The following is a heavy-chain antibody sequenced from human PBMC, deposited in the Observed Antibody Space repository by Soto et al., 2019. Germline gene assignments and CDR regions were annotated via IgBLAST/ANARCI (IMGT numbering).Heavy chain of an antibody. D-gene: IGHD7-27*01. CDR3: ARVGLASLGYYHYGMDV. J-gene: IGHJ6*02. CDR2: IYYSGST. Sequence: PSETLSLTCTVSGGSISSYYWSWIRQPPGKGLEWIGYIYYSGSTNYNPSLKSRVTISVDTSKNQFSLKLSSVTAADTAVYYCARVGLASLGYYHYGMDVWGQGTTVTVSS. CDR1: GGSISSYY. V-gene: IGHV4-59*01.